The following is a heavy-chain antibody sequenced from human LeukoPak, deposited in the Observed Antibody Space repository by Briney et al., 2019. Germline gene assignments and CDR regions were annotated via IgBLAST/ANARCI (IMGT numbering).Heavy chain of an antibody. D-gene: IGHD4/OR15-4a*01. CDR1: GFTFSSYW. J-gene: IGHJ6*03. CDR3: ARVLLGTDYYMDV. V-gene: IGHV3-7*01. CDR2: IKQDGSEK. Sequence: GGSLRLSCAASGFTFSSYWMSWVRQAPGKGLEWVANIKQDGSEKYYVDSVKGRFTISRDNAKNSLYLQMNSLRAEDTAVYYCARVLLGTDYYMDVWGKGTTVTVSS.